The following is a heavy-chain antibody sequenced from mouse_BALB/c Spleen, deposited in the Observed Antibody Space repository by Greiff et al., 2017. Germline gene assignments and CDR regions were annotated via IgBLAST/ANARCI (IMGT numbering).Heavy chain of an antibody. CDR3: ARSDGYYGY. V-gene: IGHV1-7*01. J-gene: IGHJ2*01. Sequence: VHLVESGAELAKPGASVKMSCKASGYTFTSYWMHWVKQRPGQGLEWIGYINPSTGYTEYNQKFKDKATLTADKSSSTAYMQLSSLTSEDSAVYYCARSDGYYGYWGQGTTLTVSS. D-gene: IGHD2-3*01. CDR1: GYTFTSYW. CDR2: INPSTGYT.